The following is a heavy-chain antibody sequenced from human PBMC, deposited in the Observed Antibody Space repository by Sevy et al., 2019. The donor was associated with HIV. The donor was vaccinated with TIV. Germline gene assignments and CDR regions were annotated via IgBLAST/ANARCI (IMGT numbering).Heavy chain of an antibody. CDR3: ALSWAPYVPLGWFDP. CDR2: IYWDDDK. Sequence: SGPTLVKPTQTLTLTCTFSGFSLSTSGVGVGWIRQPPGKALEWLALIYWDDDKRYSPSLKSRLTITKDTSKNQVVLTMTNMDPVDTATYYCALSWAPYVPLGWFDPWGQGTLVTVSS. D-gene: IGHD3-16*01. J-gene: IGHJ5*02. CDR1: GFSLSTSGVG. V-gene: IGHV2-5*02.